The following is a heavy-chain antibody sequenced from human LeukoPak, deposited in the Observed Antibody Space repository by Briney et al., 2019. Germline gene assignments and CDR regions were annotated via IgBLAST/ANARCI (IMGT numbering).Heavy chain of an antibody. CDR1: GFTFRNYG. J-gene: IGHJ4*02. CDR3: ARGNYDSSGYLDY. CDR2: IWYDGSNK. D-gene: IGHD3-22*01. V-gene: IGHV3-33*08. Sequence: PGRSLRLSCAASGFTFRNYGMHWVRQAPGKGLEGVAVIWYDGSNKYYADSVKGRFTISRDNSKDTLYLQMNSLRDEDTAVYYCARGNYDSSGYLDYWGQGTLVTVSS.